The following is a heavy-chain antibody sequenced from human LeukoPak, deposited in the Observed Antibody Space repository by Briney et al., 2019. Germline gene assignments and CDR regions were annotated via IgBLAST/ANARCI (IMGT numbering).Heavy chain of an antibody. Sequence: ASVKVSCKASGYTFTGYYMHWVRQAPGQGLGWMGWINPNSGGTNYAQKFQGRVTMTRDTSISTAYMELSRLRSDDTAVYYCARAGTAPIIVATIESEYMDVWGKGTTVTVSS. D-gene: IGHD5-12*01. CDR3: ARAGTAPIIVATIESEYMDV. CDR2: INPNSGGT. J-gene: IGHJ6*03. V-gene: IGHV1-2*02. CDR1: GYTFTGYY.